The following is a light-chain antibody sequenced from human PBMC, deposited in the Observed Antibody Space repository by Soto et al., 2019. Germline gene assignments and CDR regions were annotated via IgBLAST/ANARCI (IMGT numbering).Light chain of an antibody. V-gene: IGKV1-5*01. CDR1: EKINKW. CDR3: QQCNSYPWT. CDR2: DAS. J-gene: IGKJ1*01. Sequence: DIQMTQSPSTLSASVGDRVTITCRASEKINKWLAWYQQKPGKAPNLLISDASSLESGVPSRFSGSGSGTEFTLTISSLQPDDFATYYCQQCNSYPWTFGQGTKVEIK.